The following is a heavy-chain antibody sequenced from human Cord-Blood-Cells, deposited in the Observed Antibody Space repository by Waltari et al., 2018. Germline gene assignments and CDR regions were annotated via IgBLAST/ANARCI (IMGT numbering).Heavy chain of an antibody. V-gene: IGHV4-38-2*02. D-gene: IGHD2-2*01. CDR1: GYSISSGYY. Sequence: QVQLQESGPGLVKPSETLSLTCTVSGYSISSGYYWGWIRQPPGKGLEWIGSIYHSGSTYYHPSLKSRVTISVDTSKNQFSLKLSSVTAADTAVYYCARSFCSSTSCLNWFDPWGQGTLVTVSS. CDR2: IYHSGST. J-gene: IGHJ5*02. CDR3: ARSFCSSTSCLNWFDP.